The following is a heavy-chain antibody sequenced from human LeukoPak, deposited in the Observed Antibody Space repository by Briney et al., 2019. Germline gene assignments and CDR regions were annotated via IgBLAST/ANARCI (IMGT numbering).Heavy chain of an antibody. D-gene: IGHD5-12*01. CDR2: INPNSGGT. CDR3: ARDRQYGGYGVDY. V-gene: IGHV1-2*02. J-gene: IGHJ4*02. CDR1: GYTFTGYY. Sequence: ASVKVSCKASGYTFTGYYMHWVRQAPGQGLEWMGWINPNSGGTNYAQKFQGRVTMTRDTSISTAYMELSRLRSDDTAVYYCARDRQYGGYGVDYWGQGALVTVSS.